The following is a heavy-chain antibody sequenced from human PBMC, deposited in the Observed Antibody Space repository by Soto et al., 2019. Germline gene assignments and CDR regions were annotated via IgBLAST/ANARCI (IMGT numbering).Heavy chain of an antibody. D-gene: IGHD5-18*01. Sequence: SGPTLGKAARTLAINCTFRWFSLNTNGMCVSWIRQPPGKALEWLALIDWDDDKYYSTSLKTRLTISKDTSKNQVVLTMTNMDPVDTATYYCARPGYSYGPRAYYFDYWGQGTLVTGSS. J-gene: IGHJ4*02. CDR3: ARPGYSYGPRAYYFDY. CDR1: WFSLNTNGMC. V-gene: IGHV2-70*01. CDR2: IDWDDDK.